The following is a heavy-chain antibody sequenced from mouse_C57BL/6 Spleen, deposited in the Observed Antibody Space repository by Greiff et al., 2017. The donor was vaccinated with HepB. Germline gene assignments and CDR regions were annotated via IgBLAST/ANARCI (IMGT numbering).Heavy chain of an antibody. CDR2: IYPGDGDT. Sequence: VQLQQSGAELVKPGASVKISCKASGYAFSSYWMNWVKQRPGKGLEWIGQIYPGDGDTNYNGKFQGKATLTADKSSSTAYMQLSSLTSEDSAVYFCARPYDGYYAGFAYWGQGTLVTVSA. J-gene: IGHJ3*01. V-gene: IGHV1-80*01. CDR3: ARPYDGYYAGFAY. CDR1: GYAFSSYW. D-gene: IGHD2-3*01.